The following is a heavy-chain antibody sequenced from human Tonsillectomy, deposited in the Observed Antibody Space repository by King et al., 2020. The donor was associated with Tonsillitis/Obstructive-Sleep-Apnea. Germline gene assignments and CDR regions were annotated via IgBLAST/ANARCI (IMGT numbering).Heavy chain of an antibody. Sequence: VQLQQWGAGLLKPSETLSLTCAVYGGSFSGYYWSWIRQPPGKGLEWIGEINHSGSTNYNPSLKSRVTISVDRSKSQFSLKLSPVTAADTAVYYWARGGYCSGGGCYGNYYYMDVWGKGTTVTVSS. CDR2: INHSGST. D-gene: IGHD2-15*01. J-gene: IGHJ6*03. V-gene: IGHV4-34*01. CDR3: ARGGYCSGGGCYGNYYYMDV. CDR1: GGSFSGYY.